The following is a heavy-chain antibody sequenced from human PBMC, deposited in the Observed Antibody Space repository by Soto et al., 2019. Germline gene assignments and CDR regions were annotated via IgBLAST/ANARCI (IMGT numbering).Heavy chain of an antibody. CDR1: GGSISSSSYY. V-gene: IGHV4-39*01. CDR2: IYYSGST. Sequence: SVTLSLTCSVSGGSISSSSYYWGWIRQPPGKGLEWIGSIYYSGSTYYTPSLKSRVTISVDTSKNQFSLKLSSVTAADTAVYYCARHVAEMVAFDIWGQGTMVT. J-gene: IGHJ3*02. CDR3: ARHVAEMVAFDI. D-gene: IGHD2-8*01.